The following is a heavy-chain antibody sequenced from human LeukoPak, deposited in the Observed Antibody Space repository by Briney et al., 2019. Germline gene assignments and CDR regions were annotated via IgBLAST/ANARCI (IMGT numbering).Heavy chain of an antibody. Sequence: SETLSLTCTVSGGSISSSSYYWGWIRQPPGKGLEWIGSIYYSGSTYYNPSLESRVTISVDTSKNQFSLKLSSVTAADTAVYYCARGVLSSGYFDYWGQGTLVTVSS. CDR2: IYYSGST. V-gene: IGHV4-39*07. J-gene: IGHJ4*02. D-gene: IGHD6-19*01. CDR3: ARGVLSSGYFDY. CDR1: GGSISSSSYY.